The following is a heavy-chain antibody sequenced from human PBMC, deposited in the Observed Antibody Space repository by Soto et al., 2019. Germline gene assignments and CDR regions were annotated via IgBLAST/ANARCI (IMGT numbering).Heavy chain of an antibody. V-gene: IGHV4-59*01. D-gene: IGHD6-19*01. CDR1: GCSISTCY. Sequence: SETLSLTCPVSGCSISTCYWNWGQQPPRTGLEWIGNTHYTGNTNYNPSLKSRVTISVDTSKNQFSLKLSSVTAAETAVYYGARTSVAVTWGQVEYWGQVTLVIV. J-gene: IGHJ1*01. CDR3: ARTSVAVTWGQVEY. CDR2: THYTGNT.